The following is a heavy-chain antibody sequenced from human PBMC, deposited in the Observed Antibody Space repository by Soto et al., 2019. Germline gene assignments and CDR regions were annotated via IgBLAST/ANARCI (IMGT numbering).Heavy chain of an antibody. CDR1: GFTISTHG. D-gene: IGHD1-1*01. CDR2: IWYDGSNR. CDR3: AAATTWIFHFHY. V-gene: IGHV3-33*01. J-gene: IGHJ4*02. Sequence: QVQLVESGGGVVQPGTSLRLSCAASGFTISTHGMHWVRQAPGKGLEWVANIWYDGSNRFYADSVKGRFTISKDNSKNTLYLQMSSLRAEDTAVYYCAAATTWIFHFHYWGQGTQVTVS.